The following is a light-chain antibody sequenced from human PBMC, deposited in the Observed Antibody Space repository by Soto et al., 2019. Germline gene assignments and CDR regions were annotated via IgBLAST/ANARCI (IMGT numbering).Light chain of an antibody. CDR3: CSYAGSYSYV. V-gene: IGLV2-11*01. CDR2: DVS. J-gene: IGLJ1*01. CDR1: SSVVGGYNY. Sequence: LTQPRSVSGSPGQSVTISCTGTSSVVGGYNYVSWYQQHPGKAPKLMIYDVSKRPSGVPDRFSGSKSGNTASLTISGLQAEDEADYYCCSYAGSYSYVFGTGTKVPVL.